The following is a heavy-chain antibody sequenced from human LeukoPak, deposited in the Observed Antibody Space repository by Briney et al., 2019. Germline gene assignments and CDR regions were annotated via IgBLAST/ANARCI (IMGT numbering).Heavy chain of an antibody. CDR1: GFTFSSYA. J-gene: IGHJ4*02. D-gene: IGHD2-15*01. Sequence: PGRSLRLSCAASGFTFSSYAMHWVRQAPGKGLEWVAVISYDGSNKYYADSVKGRFTISRDNSKNTLYLQMNSLRAEDTAVYYCARVGCSGGSCPDYWGQGTLVTVSS. CDR3: ARVGCSGGSCPDY. V-gene: IGHV3-30-3*01. CDR2: ISYDGSNK.